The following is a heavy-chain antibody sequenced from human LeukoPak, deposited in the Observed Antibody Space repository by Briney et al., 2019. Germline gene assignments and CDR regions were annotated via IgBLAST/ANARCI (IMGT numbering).Heavy chain of an antibody. V-gene: IGHV4-59*12. CDR3: AGSYSGNYYVFDY. CDR2: INYSGST. CDR1: GGSLTRYH. D-gene: IGHD1-26*01. J-gene: IGHJ4*02. Sequence: SETLSLTCTVSGGSLTRYHWGWIRQPPGKGLEWIGYINYSGSTNYSPSLESRVTISLDTSKNQFSLQLSSVTAADTAVYYCAGSYSGNYYVFDYWGQGTLVTVSS.